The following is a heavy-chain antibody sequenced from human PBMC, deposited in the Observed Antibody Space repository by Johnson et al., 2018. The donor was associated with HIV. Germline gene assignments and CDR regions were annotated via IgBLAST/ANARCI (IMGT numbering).Heavy chain of an antibody. V-gene: IGHV3-30*14. Sequence: QVQLVESGGGVVQPGGSLRLSCAVSGFTLSSYVMHWVRQAPGKGLEWVAVMSYDGSDKYYADSVKGRFTISRDNSKNTLYLQMNSLRAEDTAVYYCARRGRGVYLGSDAFDIWGQGTMVTVSS. CDR2: MSYDGSDK. J-gene: IGHJ3*02. CDR1: GFTLSSYV. D-gene: IGHD3-10*01. CDR3: ARRGRGVYLGSDAFDI.